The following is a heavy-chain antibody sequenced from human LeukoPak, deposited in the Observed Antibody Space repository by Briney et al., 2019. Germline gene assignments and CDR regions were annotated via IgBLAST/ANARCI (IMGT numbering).Heavy chain of an antibody. CDR3: ARGTSDSSSWYAQNYYYYMDV. Sequence: ASVKVSCKASGYTFTSYDINWVRQATGQGLEWMGWMNPNSGNTGYAQKFQGRVTITRNTSISTAYMELSSLRSEDTAVYYCARGTSDSSSWYAQNYYYYMDVWGKGTTVTVSS. D-gene: IGHD6-13*01. CDR1: GYTFTSYD. CDR2: MNPNSGNT. V-gene: IGHV1-8*03. J-gene: IGHJ6*03.